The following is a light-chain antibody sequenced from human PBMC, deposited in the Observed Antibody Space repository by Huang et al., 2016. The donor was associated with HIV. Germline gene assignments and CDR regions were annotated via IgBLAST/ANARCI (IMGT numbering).Light chain of an antibody. CDR1: QNINTN. Sequence: EIVMTQSPGTLSVAPGERATLSCRASQNINTNLDWFQQKPGQAPRLLIYAASTRTADVPARFSGSGSRTEFTLTISSLQSEDIAVYYCQQYNDWPRSFGQGTKVEIK. J-gene: IGKJ1*01. CDR3: QQYNDWPRS. CDR2: AAS. V-gene: IGKV3-15*01.